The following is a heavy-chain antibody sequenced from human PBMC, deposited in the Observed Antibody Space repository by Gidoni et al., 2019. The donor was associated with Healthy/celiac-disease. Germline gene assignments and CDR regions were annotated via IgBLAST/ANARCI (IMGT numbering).Heavy chain of an antibody. J-gene: IGHJ4*02. CDR1: GGSISSSSYY. D-gene: IGHD4-17*01. CDR3: ARDQDYGDYYFDY. CDR2: IYYSGST. Sequence: QLQLQESGPGLVKPSETLSRTCTVPGGSISSSSYYWGWIRQPPGKGLEWIGSIYYSGSTYYNPSLKSRVTISVDTSKNQFSLKLSSVTAADTAVYYCARDQDYGDYYFDYWGQGTLVTVSS. V-gene: IGHV4-39*07.